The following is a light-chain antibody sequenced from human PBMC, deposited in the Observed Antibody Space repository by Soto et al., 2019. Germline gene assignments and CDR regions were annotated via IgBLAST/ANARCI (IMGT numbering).Light chain of an antibody. CDR1: QSLLHSNGYKY. CDR3: MQALQTPSYT. J-gene: IGKJ2*01. CDR2: LGS. V-gene: IGKV2-28*01. Sequence: DIVMTQSPLSLPVTPGEPASISCRSSQSLLHSNGYKYLDWYLQKPGQSPQLLIYLGSNRASGVPDRFSGSGSGTDFTLKISRVEAEDVGVYYCMQALQTPSYTFGQGTKLEIK.